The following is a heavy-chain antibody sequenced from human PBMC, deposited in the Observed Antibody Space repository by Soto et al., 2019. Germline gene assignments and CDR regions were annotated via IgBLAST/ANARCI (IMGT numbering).Heavy chain of an antibody. CDR1: GFTFSTYW. Sequence: EVQLVESGGGLVQPGGSLRLSCAASGFTFSTYWMHWVRQVPGEGLVWVSRINTDASSTSYADSVKGRFTISRDNAKNTLYLHMNSLRVEDTAVYYRARAQWPHTFVYWGQGTLVTVSS. CDR3: ARAQWPHTFVY. V-gene: IGHV3-74*01. D-gene: IGHD6-19*01. CDR2: INTDASST. J-gene: IGHJ4*02.